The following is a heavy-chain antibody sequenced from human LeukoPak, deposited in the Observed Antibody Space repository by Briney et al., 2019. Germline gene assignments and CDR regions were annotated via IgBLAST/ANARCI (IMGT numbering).Heavy chain of an antibody. CDR1: GFTFSSYS. D-gene: IGHD3-3*02. Sequence: GESLRLSCAASGFTFSSYSMSWVRQAPGKGLEWVAVISIDGGNKYYADSVKGRFTISRDNSKNTLYLQMNSLRAEDTALYYCAKGLSRAFYGMDVWGPGTTVTVSS. CDR2: ISIDGGNK. J-gene: IGHJ6*02. V-gene: IGHV3-30*18. CDR3: AKGLSRAFYGMDV.